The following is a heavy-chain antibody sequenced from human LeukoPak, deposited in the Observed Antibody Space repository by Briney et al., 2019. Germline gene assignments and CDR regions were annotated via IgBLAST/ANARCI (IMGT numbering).Heavy chain of an antibody. CDR3: ARGPSHTAMVTRAFDY. D-gene: IGHD5-18*01. CDR2: IYYSGST. V-gene: IGHV4-59*01. CDR1: GGSISSYY. J-gene: IGHJ4*02. Sequence: PSETLSLTCTVSGGSISSYYWSWIRQPPGKGLEWIGYIYYSGSTNYNPSLKSRVTISVDTSKNQFSLKLSSVTAADTAVYYCARGPSHTAMVTRAFDYWGQGTLVTVSS.